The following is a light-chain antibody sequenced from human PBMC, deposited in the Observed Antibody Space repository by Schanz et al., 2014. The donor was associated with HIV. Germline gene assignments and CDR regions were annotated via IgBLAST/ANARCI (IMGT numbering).Light chain of an antibody. CDR2: EVS. J-gene: IGLJ2*01. CDR3: CSYVVTTTVV. CDR1: SSDVGSYNL. V-gene: IGLV2-23*02. Sequence: QSALTQPASVSGSLGQSITISCTGSSSDVGSYNLVSWYQQHPGKAPKLMIYEVSERPSGVSNRFSGSKSGNTASLTISGLQAEDEADYYCCSYVVTTTVVFGGGTKLTVL.